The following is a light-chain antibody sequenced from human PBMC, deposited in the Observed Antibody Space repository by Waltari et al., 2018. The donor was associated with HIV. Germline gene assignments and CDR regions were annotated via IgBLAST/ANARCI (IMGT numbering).Light chain of an antibody. CDR3: QQYYTTLT. CDR2: WAS. V-gene: IGKV4-1*01. CDR1: QSVLYSSNNKNY. J-gene: IGKJ3*01. Sequence: DIVMTQSPDSLGVSLGEGATINCKSSQSVLYSSNNKNYLAWYQQKPGQPPKLLIYWASTRESGVPDRFSGSGSGTDFTLTISSLQAEDVAVYYCQQYYTTLTFGPGTKVDIK.